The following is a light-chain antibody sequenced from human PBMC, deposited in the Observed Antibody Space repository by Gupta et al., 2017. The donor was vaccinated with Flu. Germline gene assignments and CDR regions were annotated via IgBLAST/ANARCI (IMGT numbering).Light chain of an antibody. CDR1: SSNIGSNY. CDR2: RNN. CDR3: AAWDDSLSGWV. J-gene: IGLJ3*02. V-gene: IGLV1-47*01. Sequence: RVTISCSGSSSNIGSNYVYWYQQLPGTAPKLLIYRNNQRPSGVPDRFSGSKSGTSASLAISGLRSEDEADYYCAAWDDSLSGWVFGGGNKLTVL.